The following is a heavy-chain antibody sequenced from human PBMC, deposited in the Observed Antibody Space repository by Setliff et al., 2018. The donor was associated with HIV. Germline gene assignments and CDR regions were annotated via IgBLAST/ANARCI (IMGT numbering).Heavy chain of an antibody. CDR1: GYTFTSYG. J-gene: IGHJ4*02. V-gene: IGHV1-18*01. CDR3: TRGSDYYDSSGYYWSFDY. CDR2: ISAYNGNT. Sequence: PPASVKVSCKASGYTFTSYGISWVRQAPGQGLEWMGWISAYNGNTNYAQKLQGRFTISRADSKSIAYLQMNSLTTEDTAVYYCTRGSDYYDSSGYYWSFDYWGQGTLVTVSS. D-gene: IGHD3-22*01.